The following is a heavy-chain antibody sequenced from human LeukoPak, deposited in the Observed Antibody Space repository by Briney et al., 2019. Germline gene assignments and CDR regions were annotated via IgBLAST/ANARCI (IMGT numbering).Heavy chain of an antibody. D-gene: IGHD5-24*01. CDR2: IYPGDSDT. J-gene: IGHJ4*02. V-gene: IGHV5-51*01. CDR1: GYSFTRYW. Sequence: GASLQISCKGSGYSFTRYWIGWVRQLPGKGLEWMGIIYPGDSDTRYSPSFQGQVTISADKSISTAYLQWSSLKASDTAMYYCARLIEVATIGYWGQGTLVTVSS. CDR3: ARLIEVATIGY.